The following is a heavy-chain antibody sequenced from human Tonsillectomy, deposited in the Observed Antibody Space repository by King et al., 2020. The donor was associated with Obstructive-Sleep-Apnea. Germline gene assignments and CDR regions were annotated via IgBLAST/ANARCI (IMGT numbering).Heavy chain of an antibody. Sequence: DVQLVESGGGLVQPGGSLRLSCAASGFTFSSYWMNWVRQAPGKGLEWVANIKQDGSEKYYVDSVKGRFTISSDNAENSMYLQMNSLRAEDTAVYYCARDRGWSPWDYWGQGTLVTVSS. D-gene: IGHD6-19*01. V-gene: IGHV3-7*03. CDR1: GFTFSSYW. CDR3: ARDRGWSPWDY. CDR2: IKQDGSEK. J-gene: IGHJ4*02.